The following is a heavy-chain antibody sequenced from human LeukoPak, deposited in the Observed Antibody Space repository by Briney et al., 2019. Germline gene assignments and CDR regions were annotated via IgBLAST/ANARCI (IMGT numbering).Heavy chain of an antibody. Sequence: PSETLSLTCTVSGGSISSYYWSWIRQPPGKGLEWIGYIYYSGSTNYNPSLKSRVTISVDTSKNQFSLKLGSVTAADTAVYYCERQRITIFGVVSGMDVWGQGTTVTVSS. CDR2: IYYSGST. V-gene: IGHV4-59*08. CDR3: ERQRITIFGVVSGMDV. D-gene: IGHD3-3*01. CDR1: GGSISSYY. J-gene: IGHJ6*02.